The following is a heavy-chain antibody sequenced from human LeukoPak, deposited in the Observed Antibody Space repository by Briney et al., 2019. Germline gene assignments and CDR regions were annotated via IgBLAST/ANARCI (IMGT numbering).Heavy chain of an antibody. V-gene: IGHV4-34*01. CDR2: INHSGSS. CDR1: GGSLSGYY. D-gene: IGHD5-12*01. CDR3: ARNENSGWGYFDY. J-gene: IGHJ4*02. Sequence: SETLSLTCAVYGGSLSGYYWSWIRQSPGKGLEWIGKINHSGSSNYNPSLKSRVTTSVDTSKNQFSLKLTSVTAADTAVYYCARNENSGWGYFDYWGQGTLVTVSS.